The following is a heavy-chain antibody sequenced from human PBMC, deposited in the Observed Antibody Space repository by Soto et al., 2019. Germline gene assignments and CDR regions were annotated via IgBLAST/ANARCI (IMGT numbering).Heavy chain of an antibody. D-gene: IGHD2-2*01. V-gene: IGHV4-34*01. CDR2: INHSGRT. J-gene: IGHJ5*02. CDR1: GGSFSGDH. CDR3: ARRYCSSTSCLAGFDP. Sequence: XETLSLTCAVYGGSFSGDHWSWIRQPPGKGLEWIGEINHSGRTNYNPSLKSRVTISVDTSKKQISLKLNSVTAADTAVYYCARRYCSSTSCLAGFDPWGRGTLVTVSS.